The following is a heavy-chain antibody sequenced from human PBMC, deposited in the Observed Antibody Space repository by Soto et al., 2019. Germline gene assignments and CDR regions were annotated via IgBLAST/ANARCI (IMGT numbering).Heavy chain of an antibody. CDR2: INHSGST. CDR1: GGSFSGYY. Sequence: QVQLQQWGAGLLKPSETLSLTCAVYGGSFSGYYWSWIRQPPGKGLEWIGEINHSGSTNYNPSLKSRVTISVDTSKNQFSLKLSSVTAADTAVYYCARGRSSGWYGDYYYGMDVWGQGTTVTVSS. V-gene: IGHV4-34*01. CDR3: ARGRSSGWYGDYYYGMDV. J-gene: IGHJ6*02. D-gene: IGHD6-19*01.